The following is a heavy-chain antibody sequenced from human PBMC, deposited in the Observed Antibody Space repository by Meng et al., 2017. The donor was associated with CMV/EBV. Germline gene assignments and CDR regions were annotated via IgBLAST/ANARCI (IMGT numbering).Heavy chain of an antibody. J-gene: IGHJ6*02. CDR3: AKTTAVDTRSYYYYGMDV. CDR2: ISGGGST. Sequence: GESLKISCAASGFTFSSYAMSWVRQAPGKGLEWVSAISGGGSTYYADSEKGRFTISRDNSKNTLYLQMNSLRAEDTAVYYCAKTTAVDTRSYYYYGMDVWGQGTTVTVSS. V-gene: IGHV3-23*01. D-gene: IGHD6-13*01. CDR1: GFTFSSYA.